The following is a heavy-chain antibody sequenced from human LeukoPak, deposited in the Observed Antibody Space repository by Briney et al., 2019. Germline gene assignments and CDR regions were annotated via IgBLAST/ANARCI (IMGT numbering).Heavy chain of an antibody. J-gene: IGHJ4*02. Sequence: WGSLRLSCAASGFTFSSYAMSWVRQAPARGLEWVSGISGSGDSTYYGDPVKGRFTISRDNSKNTLYLQMNSLRAEDTAVYYCAKRWGSVSGQRYFDNWGQGTLVTVSS. CDR1: GFTFSSYA. CDR2: ISGSGDST. V-gene: IGHV3-23*01. D-gene: IGHD3-16*01. CDR3: AKRWGSVSGQRYFDN.